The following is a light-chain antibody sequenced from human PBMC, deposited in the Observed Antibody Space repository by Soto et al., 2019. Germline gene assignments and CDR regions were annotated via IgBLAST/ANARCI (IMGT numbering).Light chain of an antibody. Sequence: EIVMTQSPATLSVSPGERATLSCRASQSVSSNLAWYQQKPGQAPRLLIYGASARATGIPVRFSGSGSGTEFTLTISSLQSEDFAVDYCQQYNNWPPMYTFGQGTKLEIK. CDR2: GAS. CDR3: QQYNNWPPMYT. V-gene: IGKV3-15*01. CDR1: QSVSSN. J-gene: IGKJ2*01.